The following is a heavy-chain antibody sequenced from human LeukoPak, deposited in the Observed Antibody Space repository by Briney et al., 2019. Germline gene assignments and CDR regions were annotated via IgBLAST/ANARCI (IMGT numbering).Heavy chain of an antibody. CDR3: ARGDFGETNTAFDV. CDR1: GYTFTDYD. D-gene: IGHD4-17*01. CDR2: INPNSATT. V-gene: IGHV1-8*03. Sequence: GASVKVSSKTSGYTFTDYDVHWVRQAPGQGLEWMGWINPNSATTNYAQRLQGRVTFTRDTSLSVAYMELSSLTSEDAAVYFCARGDFGETNTAFDVWGQGTLVAVSS. J-gene: IGHJ3*01.